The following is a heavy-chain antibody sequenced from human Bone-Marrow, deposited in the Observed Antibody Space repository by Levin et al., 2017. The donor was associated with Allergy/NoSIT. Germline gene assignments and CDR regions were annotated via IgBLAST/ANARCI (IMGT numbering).Heavy chain of an antibody. CDR1: RYSFSSYW. V-gene: IGHV5-51*01. Sequence: KVSCKDSRYSFSSYWIAWVRQMPGKGLEWMGSIYPDDSDTRYSPSFRGHVTVSADKSISTAYLQWSSLKSSDTAIYYCARQQEQMDPFDMWGQGSLVIVSA. D-gene: IGHD1/OR15-1a*01. CDR3: ARQQEQMDPFDM. J-gene: IGHJ3*02. CDR2: IYPDDSDT.